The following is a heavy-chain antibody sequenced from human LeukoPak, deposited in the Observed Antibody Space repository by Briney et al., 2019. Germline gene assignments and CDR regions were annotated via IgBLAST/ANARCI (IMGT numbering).Heavy chain of an antibody. J-gene: IGHJ6*02. D-gene: IGHD3-9*01. Sequence: GESLQISCQGSGYRFTSYWIGWVRPMPGKGLEWMGIIYPGDSDTRYSPSFQGQVTISADKSISTAYLQWSSLKASDTAMYYCARHYDIYDYYGMDVWGQGTTVTVSS. CDR1: GYRFTSYW. CDR3: ARHYDIYDYYGMDV. V-gene: IGHV5-51*01. CDR2: IYPGDSDT.